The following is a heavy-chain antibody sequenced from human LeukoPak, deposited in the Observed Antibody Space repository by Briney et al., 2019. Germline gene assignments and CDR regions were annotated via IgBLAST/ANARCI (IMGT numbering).Heavy chain of an antibody. D-gene: IGHD6-19*01. CDR2: INPSVGST. CDR1: GYTFTGYY. Sequence: ASLKVSCKASGYTFTGYYMHWVRQAPGQGLEWMGIINPSVGSTSYAQKCQGRVTMTRDMSTRTVYTELSSLRSEDTAVDYCARCIAVDGTGRDNWFDPWGQGTMVTVSS. J-gene: IGHJ5*02. V-gene: IGHV1-46*01. CDR3: ARCIAVDGTGRDNWFDP.